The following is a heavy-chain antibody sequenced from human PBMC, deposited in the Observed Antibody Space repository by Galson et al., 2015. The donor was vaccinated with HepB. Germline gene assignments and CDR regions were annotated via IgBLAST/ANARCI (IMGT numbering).Heavy chain of an antibody. V-gene: IGHV1-3*01. CDR2: INAGNGNT. CDR3: ARAGAPERLDMGVYNWFDP. CDR1: GYTFTSYA. J-gene: IGHJ5*02. Sequence: SVKVSCKASGYTFTSYAMHWVRQAPGQRLEWMGWINAGNGNTKYSQKFQGRVTITRDTSASTAYMELSSLRSEDTAVYYCARAGAPERLDMGVYNWFDPWGQGTLVTVSS. D-gene: IGHD2-8*02.